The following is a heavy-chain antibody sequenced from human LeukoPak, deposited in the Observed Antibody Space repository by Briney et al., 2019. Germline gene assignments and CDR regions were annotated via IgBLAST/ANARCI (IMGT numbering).Heavy chain of an antibody. Sequence: GGSLRLSCAASGFTFSSYGMHWVRQAPGKGLEWVAVISYDGSNKYYADSVKGRFTISRDNSKNTLYLQINSLRAEDTAVYYCAKGRVGSRGPPDYYMHVWGKGTTVTVSS. D-gene: IGHD3-10*01. CDR3: AKGRVGSRGPPDYYMHV. V-gene: IGHV3-30*18. J-gene: IGHJ6*03. CDR1: GFTFSSYG. CDR2: ISYDGSNK.